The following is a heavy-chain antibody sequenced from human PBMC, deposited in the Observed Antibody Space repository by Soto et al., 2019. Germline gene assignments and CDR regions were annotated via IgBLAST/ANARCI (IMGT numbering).Heavy chain of an antibody. CDR1: GGSISNYD. CDR3: ARVPQVRRPNWFDP. Sequence: SETLSLTCIVSGGSISNYDWSWIRQPPGKGLEWIGYIYYSGSTNYNPSLKSRVTISVDTSKDQFSLKLSSVTAADTAVYYCARVPQVRRPNWFDPWGQGTLVTVSS. J-gene: IGHJ5*02. CDR2: IYYSGST. V-gene: IGHV4-59*01.